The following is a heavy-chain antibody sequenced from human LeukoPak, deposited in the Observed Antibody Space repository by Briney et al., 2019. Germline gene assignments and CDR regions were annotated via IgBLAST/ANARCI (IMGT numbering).Heavy chain of an antibody. CDR1: GGSISSYY. Sequence: SETLTLTCTVSGGSISSYYWSWIRQPPGKGLEWIGYIYYSGSTNYNPSHKSRVTISVDTSKNQFSLKLSSVTAADTAVYYCARYSTQLGYYDYGMDVWGQGTTVTVSS. V-gene: IGHV4-59*08. CDR3: ARYSTQLGYYDYGMDV. CDR2: IYYSGST. D-gene: IGHD6-13*01. J-gene: IGHJ6*02.